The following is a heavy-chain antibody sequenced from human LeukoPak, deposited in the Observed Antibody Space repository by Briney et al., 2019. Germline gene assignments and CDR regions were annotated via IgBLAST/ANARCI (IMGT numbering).Heavy chain of an antibody. CDR2: ISSSGSYI. CDR1: GFTFSSYS. Sequence: PGGSLRLSCAASGFTFSSYSMNWVRQAPGKGLEWVSSISSSGSYIYYADSVKGRFTISRGNAKNSLYLQMNSLRAEDTAVYYCARSLDSEYFQHWGQGTLVTVSS. CDR3: ARSLDSEYFQH. V-gene: IGHV3-21*01. J-gene: IGHJ1*01.